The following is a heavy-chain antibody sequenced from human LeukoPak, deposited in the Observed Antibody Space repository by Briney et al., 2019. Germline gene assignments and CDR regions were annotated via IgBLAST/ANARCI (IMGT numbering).Heavy chain of an antibody. J-gene: IGHJ4*02. CDR3: AKRYCSSTSCSLFDY. CDR2: ISGSGGST. D-gene: IGHD2-2*01. CDR1: GFTFSSYA. Sequence: GGSLRLSCAASGFTFSSYAMSWVRQAPGKGLEWVSAISGSGGSTYYADSVKGRFTISRDNSKNTLYLQMNSLRAEDTAVYYCAKRYCSSTSCSLFDYWGQGTLVAVSS. V-gene: IGHV3-23*01.